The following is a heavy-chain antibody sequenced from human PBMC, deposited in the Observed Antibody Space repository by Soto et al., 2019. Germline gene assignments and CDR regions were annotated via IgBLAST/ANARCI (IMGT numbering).Heavy chain of an antibody. Sequence: SGGSLRLSCAASGFTFSSYWMHWVRQAPGKGLVWVSRINSDGSSTSYADSVKGRFTISRDNAKNTLYLQMNSLRAEDTAVYYCARGRAFAHLDPDSLGWFDPWGQGTLVTVSS. CDR1: GFTFSSYW. CDR3: ARGRAFAHLDPDSLGWFDP. D-gene: IGHD3-10*01. V-gene: IGHV3-74*01. CDR2: INSDGSST. J-gene: IGHJ5*02.